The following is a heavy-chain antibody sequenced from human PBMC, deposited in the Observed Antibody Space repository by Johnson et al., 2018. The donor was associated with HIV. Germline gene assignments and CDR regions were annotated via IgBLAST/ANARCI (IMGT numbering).Heavy chain of an antibody. CDR3: ARGIVVVTRGPGSDAFDI. J-gene: IGHJ3*02. CDR2: INWNGGST. Sequence: VQLVESGGGVVPPGRSLRLSCAASGFTFDDYGMTWVRQAPGKGLEWVSGINWNGGSTGYVDSVKGRFTISRDNAKNSLYLQMNSLRAEDTALYYCARGIVVVTRGPGSDAFDIWGQGTMVTVSS. V-gene: IGHV3-20*04. CDR1: GFTFDDYG. D-gene: IGHD3-22*01.